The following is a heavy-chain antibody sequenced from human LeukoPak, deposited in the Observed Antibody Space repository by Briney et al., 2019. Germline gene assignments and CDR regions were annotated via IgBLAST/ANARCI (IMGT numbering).Heavy chain of an antibody. CDR1: GFTVSSNY. J-gene: IGHJ4*02. V-gene: IGHV3-53*01. Sequence: GGSLRLSCAASGFTVSSNYMSWVRQTPGKGLEWVSVIYSGGSTYYTDSVKGRFTISRDNSKNTLYLQMNSLRAEDTAVYYCARDGYGDYGPFDYCGQGTLVTVSS. D-gene: IGHD4-17*01. CDR3: ARDGYGDYGPFDY. CDR2: IYSGGST.